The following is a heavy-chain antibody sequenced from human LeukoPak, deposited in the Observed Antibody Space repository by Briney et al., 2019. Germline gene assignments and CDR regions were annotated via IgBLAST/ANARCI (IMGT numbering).Heavy chain of an antibody. V-gene: IGHV4-59*01. CDR1: GGSISSYY. CDR2: IYYSGST. J-gene: IGHJ4*02. Sequence: SETLSLTCTVSGGSISSYYWSWIRQPPGKGLEWIGYIYYSGSTIYNPSLKSRVTISVDTSKNQFSLKLSSVTAADTAVYYCAGGRRDAYNYNYWGQGTLVTASS. CDR3: AGGRRDAYNYNY. D-gene: IGHD5-24*01.